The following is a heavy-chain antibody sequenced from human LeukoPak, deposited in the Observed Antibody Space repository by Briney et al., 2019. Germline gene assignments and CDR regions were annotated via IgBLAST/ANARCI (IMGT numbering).Heavy chain of an antibody. Sequence: SETLSLTCAVYGGSFSGYYWSWIRQPPGKGLEWIGEINHSGSTNYNPSLKSRVTMSVDTSKNQFSLKLSSVTAADTAVYYCARGYYDSLYYYYYYYMDVWGKGTTVTVSS. CDR3: ARGYYDSLYYYYYYYMDV. CDR2: INHSGST. CDR1: GGSFSGYY. D-gene: IGHD3-22*01. J-gene: IGHJ6*03. V-gene: IGHV4-34*01.